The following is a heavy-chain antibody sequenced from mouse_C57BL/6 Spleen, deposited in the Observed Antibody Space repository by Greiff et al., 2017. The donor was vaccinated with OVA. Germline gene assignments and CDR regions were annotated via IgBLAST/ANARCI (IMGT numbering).Heavy chain of an antibody. D-gene: IGHD1-1*01. V-gene: IGHV5-4*01. CDR2: ISDGGSYT. J-gene: IGHJ4*01. CDR1: GFTFSSYA. Sequence: DVMLVESGGGLVKPGGSLKLSCAASGFTFSSYAMSWVRQTPEKRLEWVATISDGGSYTYYPDNVKGRFTISRDNAKNNLYLQMSHLKSEDTAMYYCARDRITTVVASPYYYAMDYWGQGTSVTVSS. CDR3: ARDRITTVVASPYYYAMDY.